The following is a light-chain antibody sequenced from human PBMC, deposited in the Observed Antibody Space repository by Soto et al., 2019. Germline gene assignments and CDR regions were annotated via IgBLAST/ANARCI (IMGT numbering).Light chain of an antibody. CDR1: QSVLYSSNNKNY. CDR2: WAS. J-gene: IGKJ2*01. CDR3: QQYYGTPLT. Sequence: DIVMTQSPDSLAVSLGERATINCKSSQSVLYSSNNKNYLAWYQQKPGQPPKLLIYWASTRESGVPDRFSGSGSGTDFTLTISSLKAEDVAVYYWQQYYGTPLTFGQGTKLEIK. V-gene: IGKV4-1*01.